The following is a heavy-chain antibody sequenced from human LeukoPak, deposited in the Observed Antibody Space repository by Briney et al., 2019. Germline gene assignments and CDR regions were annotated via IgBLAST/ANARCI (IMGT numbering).Heavy chain of an antibody. CDR3: ARIVGATILQLNYFDY. J-gene: IGHJ4*02. CDR1: GGSISSSSYY. Sequence: SETLSLTCTVSGGSISSSSYYWGWIRQPPGKGLEWIGRIYTSGNTNYNPSLKSRVIISVDTSKNQFSLKLSSVTAADTAVYYCARIVGATILQLNYFDYWGQGTLVTVSS. CDR2: IYTSGNT. D-gene: IGHD1-26*01. V-gene: IGHV4-61*02.